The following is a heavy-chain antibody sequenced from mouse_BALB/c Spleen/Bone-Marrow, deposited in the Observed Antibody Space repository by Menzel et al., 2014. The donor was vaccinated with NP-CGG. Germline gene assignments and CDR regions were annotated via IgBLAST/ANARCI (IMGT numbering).Heavy chain of an antibody. J-gene: IGHJ4*01. D-gene: IGHD1-3*01. V-gene: IGHV5-6*01. CDR2: ISSGGSYT. Sequence: EVQLVESGGDLVKPGGSLKLSCAASGFTFSNYGMSWVRQTPDKRLAWVATISSGGSYTYFPDSVKGRFTISRDNAKNTLYLQMNSLKSEDAAMYYCARLTPDYAMDYWGQGTSVTVSS. CDR1: GFTFSNYG. CDR3: ARLTPDYAMDY.